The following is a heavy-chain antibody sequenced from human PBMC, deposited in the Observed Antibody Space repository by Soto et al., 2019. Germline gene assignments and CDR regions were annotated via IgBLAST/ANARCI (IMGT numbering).Heavy chain of an antibody. Sequence: EVQLLESGGGLVQPGGSLRLSCAASGFTFSTYALTWVRQDPGKGLEWVSSIGTHADTTYYVDSVKGRFSISRDNSKNTVYLQMSSLSAEDTAVYYCARPYVEVAVNDAFDIWGRGTMVTVSS. D-gene: IGHD3-16*01. CDR2: IGTHADTT. V-gene: IGHV3-23*01. J-gene: IGHJ3*02. CDR1: GFTFSTYA. CDR3: ARPYVEVAVNDAFDI.